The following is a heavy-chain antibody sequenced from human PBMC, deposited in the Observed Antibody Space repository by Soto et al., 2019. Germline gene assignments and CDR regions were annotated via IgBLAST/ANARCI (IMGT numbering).Heavy chain of an antibody. CDR3: ARVPYRYDYDFWSGYYYPAPKYPDY. D-gene: IGHD3-3*01. J-gene: IGHJ4*02. Sequence: ASETLSLTCAVYGGSFSGYYWSWIRQPPGKGLEWIGEINHSGSTNYNPSLKSRVTISVDTSKNQFSLKLSSVTAADTAVYYCARVPYRYDYDFWSGYYYPAPKYPDYWGQGTLVTVSS. CDR2: INHSGST. V-gene: IGHV4-34*01. CDR1: GGSFSGYY.